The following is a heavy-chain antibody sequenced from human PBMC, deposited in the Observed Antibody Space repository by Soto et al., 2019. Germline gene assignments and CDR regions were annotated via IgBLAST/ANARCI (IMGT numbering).Heavy chain of an antibody. CDR2: IYYSGST. D-gene: IGHD4-17*01. J-gene: IGHJ4*02. CDR1: GGSISSGSYY. Sequence: PSETLSLTCTVSGGSISSGSYYWGWIRQPPGKGLEWIGSIYYSGSTYYNPSLKSRVTISVDTSKNQFSLKLSSVTAADTAVYYCARREFDYGDAIDYWGQGTLVTVSS. V-gene: IGHV4-39*01. CDR3: ARREFDYGDAIDY.